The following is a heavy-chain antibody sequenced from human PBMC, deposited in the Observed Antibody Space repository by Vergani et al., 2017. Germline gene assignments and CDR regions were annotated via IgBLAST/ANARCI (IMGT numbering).Heavy chain of an antibody. CDR2: IYYSGST. CDR1: GGSISSYY. D-gene: IGHD2-2*01. V-gene: IGHV4-59*01. Sequence: QVQLQESGPGLVKPSETLSLTCTVSGGSISSYYWSWIRQPPGKGLEWIGYIYYSGSTNYNPSLKSRVTISVDTSKNQFSLKLSSVTAADTAVYYCARDPGGYCSSTSCYVDGGFDYWGQGTLVTVSS. CDR3: ARDPGGYCSSTSCYVDGGFDY. J-gene: IGHJ4*02.